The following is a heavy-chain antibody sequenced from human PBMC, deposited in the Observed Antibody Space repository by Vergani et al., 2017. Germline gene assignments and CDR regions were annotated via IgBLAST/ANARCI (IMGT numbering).Heavy chain of an antibody. CDR2: INHSGST. CDR1: GGSFSGYY. CDR3: ARGLWVFSSGWRNNWFDP. V-gene: IGHV4-34*01. Sequence: QVQLQQGGAGLLKPSETLSLTCAVYGGSFSGYYWSWIRQPPGKGLEWIGEINHSGSTNYNPSLKSRVTISVDTSKNQFSLKLSSVTAADTAVYYCARGLWVFSSGWRNNWFDPWGQGTLVTVSS. D-gene: IGHD6-19*01. J-gene: IGHJ5*02.